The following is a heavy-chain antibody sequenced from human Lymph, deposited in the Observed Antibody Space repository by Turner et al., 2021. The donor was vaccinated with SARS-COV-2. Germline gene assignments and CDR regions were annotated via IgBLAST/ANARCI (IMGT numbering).Heavy chain of an antibody. D-gene: IGHD6-6*01. J-gene: IGHJ5*02. CDR3: ANLYSSSAAGDP. CDR2: ISGSGGST. V-gene: IGHV3-23*01. CDR1: GFTFSSYA. Sequence: EVQLLESGGGLVQPGGSLRISCAASGFTFSSYAMSWVRQAPGKGLEWVSAISGSGGSTYYADSVKGRFTISRDNSKNTLYLQMNSLIAEDTAVYYCANLYSSSAAGDPWGQGTLVTVSS.